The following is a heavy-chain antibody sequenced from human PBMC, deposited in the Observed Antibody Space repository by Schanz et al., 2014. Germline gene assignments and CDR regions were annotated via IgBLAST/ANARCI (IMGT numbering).Heavy chain of an antibody. J-gene: IGHJ4*02. CDR3: ARGSPENMIRGELDY. CDR2: IIPILGIA. D-gene: IGHD3-10*01. V-gene: IGHV1-69*02. CDR1: GGTFSSYT. Sequence: QLQLVQSGAEVKKPGSSVKVSCKLSGGTFSSYTISWIRQAPGQGLEWMGRIIPILGIANYAQNFQGRVTITADKSTSTAYMELTSLRSEDTAVYYCARGSPENMIRGELDYWGQGTLVTVSS.